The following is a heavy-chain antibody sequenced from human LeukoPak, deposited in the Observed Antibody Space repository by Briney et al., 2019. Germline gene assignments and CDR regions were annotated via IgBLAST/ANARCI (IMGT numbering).Heavy chain of an antibody. CDR1: GGTFSSYA. J-gene: IGHJ4*02. CDR3: AKDLSSEILTRPAWY. D-gene: IGHD3-9*01. V-gene: IGHV3-23*01. Sequence: SCKASGGTFSSYAISWVRQAPGKGLEWVSAISGSGYTTYYADSVKGRFTISRDNSKTALYLQMNSLRAEDTAVYYCAKDLSSEILTRPAWYWGQGTLVTVSS. CDR2: ISGSGYTT.